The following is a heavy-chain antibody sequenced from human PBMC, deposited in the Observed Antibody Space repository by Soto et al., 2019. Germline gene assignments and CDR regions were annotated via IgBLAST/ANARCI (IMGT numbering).Heavy chain of an antibody. V-gene: IGHV1-18*01. CDR3: ARNPSGSSFDF. D-gene: IGHD1-26*01. J-gene: IGHJ4*02. CDR1: AYTFLSYG. CDR2: NSAYTRNT. Sequence: ASVKVSCNASAYTFLSYGITCVQQAPGQGVERMGWNSAYTRNTDHAQRLQDRVTLTTDTYTSTAYMELRSLRSDDTAVYYCARNPSGSSFDFWGQGTLVTVSS.